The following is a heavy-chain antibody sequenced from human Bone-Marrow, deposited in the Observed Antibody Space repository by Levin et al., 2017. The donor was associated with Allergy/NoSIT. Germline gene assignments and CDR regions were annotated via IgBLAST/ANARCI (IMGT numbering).Heavy chain of an antibody. Sequence: PGGSLRLSCAASGITFSDFYMSWIRQAPGKGLEWVSYISNSGSTIYYSDSVRGRFTLSRDNANKSMYLQMNSLRDEDTAVYYCASTLNYSGYDLWGQGTLVTVSS. V-gene: IGHV3-11*01. J-gene: IGHJ4*02. CDR3: ASTLNYSGYDL. CDR2: ISNSGSTI. CDR1: GITFSDFY. D-gene: IGHD5-12*01.